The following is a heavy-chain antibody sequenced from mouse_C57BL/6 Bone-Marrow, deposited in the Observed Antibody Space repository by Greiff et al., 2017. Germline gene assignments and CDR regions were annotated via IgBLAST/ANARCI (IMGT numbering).Heavy chain of an antibody. CDR3: ARRDYYSNFYAMDY. CDR1: GFTFSSYG. D-gene: IGHD2-5*01. J-gene: IGHJ4*01. CDR2: ISSGGSYT. V-gene: IGHV5-6*02. Sequence: EVKVVESGGDLVKPGGSLKLSCAASGFTFSSYGMSWVRQTPDKRLEWVATISSGGSYTYYPDSVKGRFTISRDNAKNTLYLQMSSLKSEDTAMYYCARRDYYSNFYAMDYWGQGTSVTVSS.